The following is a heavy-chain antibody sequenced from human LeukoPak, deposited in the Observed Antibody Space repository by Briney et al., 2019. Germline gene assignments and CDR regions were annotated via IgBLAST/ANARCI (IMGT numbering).Heavy chain of an antibody. CDR2: IKQDGSEK. CDR3: ARDSNYYGSGSYYPWGAFDI. CDR1: GFTFSSYW. J-gene: IGHJ3*02. Sequence: QAGGSLRLSCAASGFTFSSYWMSWVRQAPGKGLEWVANIKQDGSEKYYVDSVKGRFTISRDNAKNSLYLQMNSLRAEDTAVYYCARDSNYYGSGSYYPWGAFDIWGQGTMVTVSS. D-gene: IGHD3-10*01. V-gene: IGHV3-7*01.